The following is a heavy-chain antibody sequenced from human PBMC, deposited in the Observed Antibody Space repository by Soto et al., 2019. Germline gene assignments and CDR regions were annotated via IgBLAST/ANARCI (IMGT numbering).Heavy chain of an antibody. J-gene: IGHJ4*02. D-gene: IGHD6-19*01. Sequence: GGSLRLSCAASGFTFSNAWMNWVRQAPGKGLEWVGRIKSKTDGGTTDYAAPVKGRFTISRDDSKNTLYLQMNSLKTEDTAVYYCTTALSGWQWLVEFDYWGQGTLVTVSS. V-gene: IGHV3-15*07. CDR2: IKSKTDGGTT. CDR3: TTALSGWQWLVEFDY. CDR1: GFTFSNAW.